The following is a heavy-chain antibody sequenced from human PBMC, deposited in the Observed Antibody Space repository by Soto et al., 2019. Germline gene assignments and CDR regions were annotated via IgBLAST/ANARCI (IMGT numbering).Heavy chain of an antibody. D-gene: IGHD5-12*01. V-gene: IGHV4-39*01. J-gene: IGHJ4*02. Sequence: PSETLSLTWTVSGGSISSSSYYGGWIRQPPGKGLEWIGSIYYSGSTYYNPSLKSRVTISVDTSKNQFSLKLSSVTAADTAVYYCARRYSSIVATIAPVDYWGQGTLVTVSS. CDR1: GGSISSSSYY. CDR3: ARRYSSIVATIAPVDY. CDR2: IYYSGST.